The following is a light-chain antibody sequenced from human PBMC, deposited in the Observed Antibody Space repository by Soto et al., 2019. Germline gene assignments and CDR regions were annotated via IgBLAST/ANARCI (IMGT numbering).Light chain of an antibody. CDR1: SSDVGGYNY. J-gene: IGLJ2*01. CDR2: EVS. V-gene: IGLV2-8*01. Sequence: QSVLTQPPSASGSPGQSVTISCTGTSSDVGGYNYVSWYQQHPGKAPKLMIYEVSKRPSGVPDRFSGSKSGNTASLTVSGLQAEDEADYYCSSHAGSNLVVFGGGTKLTVL. CDR3: SSHAGSNLVV.